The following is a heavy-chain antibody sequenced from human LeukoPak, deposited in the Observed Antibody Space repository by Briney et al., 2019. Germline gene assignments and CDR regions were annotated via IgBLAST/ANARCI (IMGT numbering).Heavy chain of an antibody. CDR3: ARDSSSREYYFDY. CDR1: GFTFSSYW. CDR2: INSDGSST. Sequence: QPGGSLRLSCAASGFTFSSYWMRWVRQAPGKGLVWVSRINSDGSSTIYADSVKGRFTISRDNAKNTLYLQMNSLRAEDTAVYYCARDSSSREYYFDYWGQGTLVTVSS. V-gene: IGHV3-74*01. D-gene: IGHD6-6*01. J-gene: IGHJ4*02.